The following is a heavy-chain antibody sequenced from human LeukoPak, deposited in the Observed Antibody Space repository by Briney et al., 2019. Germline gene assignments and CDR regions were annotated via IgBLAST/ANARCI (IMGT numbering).Heavy chain of an antibody. CDR1: GFTFSSYA. V-gene: IGHV3-23*01. CDR3: AKKGGYSSGRSDY. J-gene: IGHJ4*02. Sequence: GGSLRLSCAASGFTFSSYAMSWVRQAPGKGLEWVSATSGSGGSTYYADSVKGRFTISRDNSKNTLYLQMNSLRAEDTAVYYCAKKGGYSSGRSDYWGQGTLVTVSS. D-gene: IGHD6-19*01. CDR2: TSGSGGST.